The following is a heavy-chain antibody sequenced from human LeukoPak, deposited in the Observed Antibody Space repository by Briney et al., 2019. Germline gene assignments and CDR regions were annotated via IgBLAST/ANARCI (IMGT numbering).Heavy chain of an antibody. J-gene: IGHJ4*02. CDR2: INPSGGST. D-gene: IGHD2-21*02. V-gene: IGHV1-46*01. CDR3: ARGYCSGDCFTLFDY. Sequence: GASVKVSCKASGYTFTSYYMHWVRQAPGQGLEWMGIINPSGGSTSYAQKFQGRVTMTRDTSISTAYMELSGLRSDDTAVYYCARGYCSGDCFTLFDYWGQGTLVTVSS. CDR1: GYTFTSYY.